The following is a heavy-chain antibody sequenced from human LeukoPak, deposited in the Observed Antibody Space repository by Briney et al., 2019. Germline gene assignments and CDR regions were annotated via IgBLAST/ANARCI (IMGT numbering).Heavy chain of an antibody. CDR1: GGSISSSSYY. Sequence: PSETLSLTCTVSGGSISSSSYYWGWIRQPPGKGLEWIGSIYYSGSTYYNPSLKSRVTISVDTSKNQFSLKLSSVTAADTAVYYCARGGWAVWAHNWFDPWGQGTLVTVSS. J-gene: IGHJ5*02. CDR3: ARGGWAVWAHNWFDP. D-gene: IGHD2-8*01. CDR2: IYYSGST. V-gene: IGHV4-39*07.